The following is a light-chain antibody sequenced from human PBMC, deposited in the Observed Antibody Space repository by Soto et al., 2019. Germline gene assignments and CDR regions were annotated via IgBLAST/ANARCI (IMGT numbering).Light chain of an antibody. CDR2: GAS. V-gene: IGKV3-20*01. CDR1: QSVTRSF. Sequence: EIVLTQSPGTLSLSPGERVTLSCRASQSVTRSFLAWYQQKPGQAPRLLIYGASSRPTGIPGRFSGSGSGTDFTLTISRLEPEDFAVYYCHQYGSSPQAFGPGTKVDIK. J-gene: IGKJ3*01. CDR3: HQYGSSPQA.